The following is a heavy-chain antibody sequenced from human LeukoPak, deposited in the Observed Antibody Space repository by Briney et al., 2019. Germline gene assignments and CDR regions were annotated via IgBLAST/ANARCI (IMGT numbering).Heavy chain of an antibody. CDR3: ARVRGYCSGGSCYYYYGMDV. J-gene: IGHJ6*02. CDR1: GFTLSSYE. D-gene: IGHD2-15*01. V-gene: IGHV3-48*03. CDR2: ISSSGSTI. Sequence: GGSLRLSCAASGFTLSSYEMNWVRQAPGKGLEWVSYISSSGSTIYYADSVKGRFTISRDNAKNSLYLQMNSLRAEDTAVYYCARVRGYCSGGSCYYYYGMDVWGQGTTVTVSS.